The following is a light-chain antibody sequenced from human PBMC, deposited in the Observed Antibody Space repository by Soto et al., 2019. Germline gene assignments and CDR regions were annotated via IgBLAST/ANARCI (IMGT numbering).Light chain of an antibody. Sequence: YALSQPPSVSVSPGQTASISCSGDKLGDGFVCWYQLKPGQSPQLVIYEDMKRPSGVPERFSGSNSGNTATLTIDGTQGMDEADYYCQTWDSEAVIFGGGTKVTVL. CDR3: QTWDSEAVI. CDR2: EDM. V-gene: IGLV3-1*01. J-gene: IGLJ2*01. CDR1: KLGDGF.